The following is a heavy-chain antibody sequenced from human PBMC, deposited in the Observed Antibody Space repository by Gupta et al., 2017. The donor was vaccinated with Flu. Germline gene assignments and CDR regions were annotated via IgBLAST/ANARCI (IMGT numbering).Heavy chain of an antibody. Sequence: GLEWVAVISYDGSNKYYADSVKGRFTISRDNSKNTLYLQMNSLRAEDTAVYYCARDLDYYDSSGYPDNWFDPWGQGTLVTVSS. CDR2: ISYDGSNK. D-gene: IGHD3-22*01. CDR3: ARDLDYYDSSGYPDNWFDP. J-gene: IGHJ5*02. V-gene: IGHV3-30-3*01.